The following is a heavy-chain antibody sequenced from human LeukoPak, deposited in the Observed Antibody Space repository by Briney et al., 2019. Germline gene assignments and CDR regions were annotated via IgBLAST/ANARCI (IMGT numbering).Heavy chain of an antibody. Sequence: SETLSLTCTVSGGSISNYYWSWIRQPPGKGLEWIGYIYYSGSTNYNPSLKSRVTISVDTSKNQFSLKLTSVTAADTAVYYCASRGGPRSSGYYYATNYFGMDVWGQGTTVTVSS. CDR2: IYYSGST. CDR1: GGSISNYY. V-gene: IGHV4-59*12. D-gene: IGHD3-22*01. CDR3: ASRGGPRSSGYYYATNYFGMDV. J-gene: IGHJ6*02.